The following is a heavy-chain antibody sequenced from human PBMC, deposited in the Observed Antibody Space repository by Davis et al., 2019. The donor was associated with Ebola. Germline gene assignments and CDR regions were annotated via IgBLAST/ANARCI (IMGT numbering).Heavy chain of an antibody. D-gene: IGHD6-6*01. CDR2: ICYCGNS. CDR3: ARRGSSSIGYYYSMDV. CDR1: DGSISNYC. V-gene: IGHV4-59*08. J-gene: IGHJ6*02. Sequence: MPGGSLRLSCTVSDGSISNYCWSWIRQPPGRGLEWIAYICYCGNSNYNPSLKSRVSISLDTSKNQFSLKLTSVTAADTAVYFCARRGSSSIGYYYSMDVWGQGTRVAVSS.